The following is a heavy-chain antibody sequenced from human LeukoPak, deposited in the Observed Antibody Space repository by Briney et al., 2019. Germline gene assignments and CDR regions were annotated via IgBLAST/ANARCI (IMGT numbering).Heavy chain of an antibody. V-gene: IGHV1-2*02. CDR1: GHTFTNSY. Sequence: GASVKVSCKASGHTFTNSYMHWVRQAPGQGLEWMGWINPNNGGTNYAQKFQGRVTLTRDTSISTAYMELSSLRSDDTAVYYCAIVQLDIEHYFDYWGQGTLVTVSS. CDR3: AIVQLDIEHYFDY. CDR2: INPNNGGT. D-gene: IGHD2-8*01. J-gene: IGHJ4*02.